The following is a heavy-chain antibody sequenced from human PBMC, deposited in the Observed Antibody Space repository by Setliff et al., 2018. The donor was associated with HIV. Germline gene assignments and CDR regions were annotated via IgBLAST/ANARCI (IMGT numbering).Heavy chain of an antibody. V-gene: IGHV4-39*07. J-gene: IGHJ4*02. CDR1: GGSISSSSYY. CDR2: IYYTGST. Sequence: PSETLSLTCTVSGGSISSSSYYWGWIRQPPGNGLEWIGSIYYTGSTDYNPSLMSRVTISLGAPKNQFSLKLNSVIAADTAVYYCARNRVPSSLWGQGTLVTVSS. CDR3: ARNRVPSSL. D-gene: IGHD3-10*01.